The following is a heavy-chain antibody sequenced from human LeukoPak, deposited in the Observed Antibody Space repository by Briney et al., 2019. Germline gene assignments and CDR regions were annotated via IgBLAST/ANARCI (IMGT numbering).Heavy chain of an antibody. CDR1: GFTFSSYA. V-gene: IGHV3-23*01. Sequence: SGGSLRLSCAASGFTFSSYAMTWVRQPPGKGLEWVSAISGIGGSTYYADSVKGRFTSSRDNSKNTLYLQMNSLRAEDTAVYYCAKEGDYGYWYFDLWGRGTLVTVSS. CDR2: ISGIGGST. D-gene: IGHD4-17*01. CDR3: AKEGDYGYWYFDL. J-gene: IGHJ2*01.